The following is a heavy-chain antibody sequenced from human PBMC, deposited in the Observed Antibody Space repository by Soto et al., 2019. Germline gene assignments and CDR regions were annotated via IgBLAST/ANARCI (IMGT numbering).Heavy chain of an antibody. V-gene: IGHV3-21*01. CDR2: ISGDSNYI. J-gene: IGHJ2*01. CDR3: ARVPYGSGSAWYFDL. Sequence: EVQLVESGGGLVNPGGSLRLSCAASGFTFSSCSMNWVRQAPGKGLEWVSSISGDSNYIYDADSVKGRFTISRDNAKNSLYLHINSLRAEDTAVYYCARVPYGSGSAWYFDLWGRGTLVTVSS. CDR1: GFTFSSCS. D-gene: IGHD6-19*01.